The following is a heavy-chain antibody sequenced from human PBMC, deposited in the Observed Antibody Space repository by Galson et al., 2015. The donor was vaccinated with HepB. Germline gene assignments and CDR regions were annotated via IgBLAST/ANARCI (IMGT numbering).Heavy chain of an antibody. Sequence: SVKVSCKVSGYSLTELCMHWVRQAPGKGLEWMGGFDPEDGETIYAQRFQGRVTITEDTSTDTAYMELTSLRSEDTAVYYCAIGGGPRRAMDVWGQGTTVTVSS. CDR2: FDPEDGET. CDR3: AIGGGPRRAMDV. J-gene: IGHJ6*02. CDR1: GYSLTELC. V-gene: IGHV1-24*01.